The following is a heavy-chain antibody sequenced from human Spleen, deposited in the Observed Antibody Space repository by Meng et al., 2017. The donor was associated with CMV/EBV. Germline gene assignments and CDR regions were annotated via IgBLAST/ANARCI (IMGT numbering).Heavy chain of an antibody. CDR2: ISGSGITV. Sequence: GESLKISCEGSGFRFSDYPMTWIRQAPGRGLEWVSYISGSGITVYYADSVTGRFTISRDNAKNSLYLQMSGLKVDDTAMYYFACGVVPGTLDYWAQGTLVTVSS. CDR1: GFRFSDYP. D-gene: IGHD1-7*01. J-gene: IGHJ4*02. V-gene: IGHV3-11*01. CDR3: ACGVVPGTLDY.